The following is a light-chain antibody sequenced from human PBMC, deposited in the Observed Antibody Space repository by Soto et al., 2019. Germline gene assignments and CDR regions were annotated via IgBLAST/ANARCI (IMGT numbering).Light chain of an antibody. CDR2: GAS. CDR1: QSVSSN. J-gene: IGKJ2*01. CDR3: QQYNNWPPYT. V-gene: IGKV3D-15*01. Sequence: EIVMTQSPATLSVSPGERATHSCRASQSVSSNLAWYQQKPGQAPRLLIYGASIRATGIPARFSGSGSGTEFTLSISSRQSEDFAVYYCQQYNNWPPYTFGQGTKLEIK.